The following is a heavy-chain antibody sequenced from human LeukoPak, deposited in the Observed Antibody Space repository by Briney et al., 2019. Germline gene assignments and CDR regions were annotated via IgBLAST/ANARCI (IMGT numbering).Heavy chain of an antibody. CDR1: GGSLSSYY. D-gene: IGHD6-6*01. V-gene: IGHV4-59*01. CDR3: ARGERIYYRNSSGPLDY. Sequence: SETLSLTCTVSGGSLSSYYWSWVRQPPGKGLEWIGYTYYSGSTNYNRSLKSRVTISVDTSKNQFSLKLSSVTAADTAVYYCARGERIYYRNSSGPLDYWGQGTLVTVSS. CDR2: TYYSGST. J-gene: IGHJ4*02.